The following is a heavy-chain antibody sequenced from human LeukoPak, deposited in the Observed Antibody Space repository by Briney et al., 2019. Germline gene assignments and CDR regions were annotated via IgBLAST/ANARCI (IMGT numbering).Heavy chain of an antibody. J-gene: IGHJ4*02. CDR3: AKDLRSSSWYGGFDY. CDR1: GFTFSSYG. CDR2: ILYDGSNK. D-gene: IGHD6-13*01. V-gene: IGHV3-30*18. Sequence: PGGSLRLSCAASGFTFSSYGMHWVRQAPGKGLEWVAVILYDGSNKYYADSVKGRFTISRDNSKNTLYLQMNSLRAEDTAVYYCAKDLRSSSWYGGFDYWGQGTLVTVSS.